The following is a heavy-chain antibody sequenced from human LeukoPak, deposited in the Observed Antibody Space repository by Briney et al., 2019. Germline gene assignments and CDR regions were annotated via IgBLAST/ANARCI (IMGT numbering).Heavy chain of an antibody. CDR2: IYSCGST. J-gene: IGHJ6*04. CDR1: GFIVSSNY. CDR3: AELGITMIGGV. D-gene: IGHD3-10*02. Sequence: PGGSLRLSCAASGFIVSSNYMNWVRQAPGKGLEWVSVIYSCGSTYYADSVKGRFTISRDNAKNSLYLQMNSLRAEDTAVYYCAELGITMIGGVWGKGTTVTISS. V-gene: IGHV3-66*03.